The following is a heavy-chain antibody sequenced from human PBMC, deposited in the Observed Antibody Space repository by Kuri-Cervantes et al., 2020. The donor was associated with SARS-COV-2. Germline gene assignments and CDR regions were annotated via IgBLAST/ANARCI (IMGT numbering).Heavy chain of an antibody. CDR1: GGSINGYH. V-gene: IGHV4-4*09. CDR2: IYTSGST. D-gene: IGHD4-23*01. J-gene: IGHJ6*04. CDR3: ARPGGFLDV. Sequence: SETLSLTCDVSGGSINGYHWSWIRQSAGKGLEWIGYIYTSGSTNYNPSLKSRVTISVDTSKNQFSLKLSSVTAADTAVYYCARPGGFLDVWGKGTTVTVSS.